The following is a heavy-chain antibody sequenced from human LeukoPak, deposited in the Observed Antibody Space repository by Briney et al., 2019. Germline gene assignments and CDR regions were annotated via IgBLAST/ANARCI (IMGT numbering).Heavy chain of an antibody. CDR2: ISSSGNYI. D-gene: IGHD3-22*01. CDR1: GFTFTSYS. V-gene: IGHV3-21*01. J-gene: IGHJ4*02. CDR3: ARGGRGTIIMIVVAALDY. Sequence: GGSLRLSCAASGFTFTSYSMNWVRQAPEKGLEWVSSISSSGNYIYYADSVKGRFTISRDNARNSLYLQMNSLRAEDTAVYYCARGGRGTIIMIVVAALDYWGQGTLVTVSS.